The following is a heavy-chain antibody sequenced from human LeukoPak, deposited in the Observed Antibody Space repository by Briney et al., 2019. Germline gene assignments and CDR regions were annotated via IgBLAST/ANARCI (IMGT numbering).Heavy chain of an antibody. D-gene: IGHD2-15*01. CDR2: INPNSGGT. CDR3: ARVFGGYCSGGSCYNWFDP. J-gene: IGHJ5*02. Sequence: ASVKVSCKASGYTFTGYYMHWVRQAPGQGLEWMGWINPNSGGTNYAQKFQGRVTMTTDTSTSTAYMELRSLRSDDTAVYYCARVFGGYCSGGSCYNWFDPWGQGTLVTVSS. CDR1: GYTFTGYY. V-gene: IGHV1-2*02.